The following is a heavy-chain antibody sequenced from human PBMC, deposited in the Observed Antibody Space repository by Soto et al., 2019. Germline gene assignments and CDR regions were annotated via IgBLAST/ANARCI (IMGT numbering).Heavy chain of an antibody. CDR2: INHSGST. Sequence: QVQLQQWGAGLLKPSETLSLTCAVYGGSFSGYYWSWIRQPPGKGLEWIGEINHSGSTNYNPSLKSRVTISVDTSKIQFSLKLSSVTAADTAVYYCARGRMVAGSGWYLIGWGQGTLVTVSS. CDR3: ARGRMVAGSGWYLIG. D-gene: IGHD6-19*01. J-gene: IGHJ4*02. CDR1: GGSFSGYY. V-gene: IGHV4-34*01.